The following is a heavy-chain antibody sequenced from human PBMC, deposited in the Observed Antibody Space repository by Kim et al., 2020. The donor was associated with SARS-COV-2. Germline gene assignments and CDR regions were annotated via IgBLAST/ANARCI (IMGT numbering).Heavy chain of an antibody. CDR3: ARGSFIGYCSSTSCQAAFDI. Sequence: ASVKVSCKASGYTFTSYGISWERQAPGQGLEWMGWISAYNGNTNYAQKLQGRVTMTTDTSTSTAYMELRSLRSDDTAVYYCARGSFIGYCSSTSCQAAFDIWGQGTMVTVSS. D-gene: IGHD2-2*01. CDR1: GYTFTSYG. J-gene: IGHJ3*02. CDR2: ISAYNGNT. V-gene: IGHV1-18*01.